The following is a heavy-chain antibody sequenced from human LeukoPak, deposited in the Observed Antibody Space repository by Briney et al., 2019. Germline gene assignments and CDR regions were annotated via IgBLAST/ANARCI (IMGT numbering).Heavy chain of an antibody. CDR2: IIPILGIA. D-gene: IGHD2-2*01. J-gene: IGHJ6*02. CDR3: ARDVVVPAASRLYYYYYYGMDV. CDR1: GGTFSSYA. V-gene: IGHV1-69*04. Sequence: SVKVSCKASGGTFSSYAISWVRQAPGQGLEWMGRIIPILGIANYAQKFQGRVTITADKSTSTAYMELSSLRSEDTAVYYCARDVVVPAASRLYYYYYYGMDVWGQETTVTVSS.